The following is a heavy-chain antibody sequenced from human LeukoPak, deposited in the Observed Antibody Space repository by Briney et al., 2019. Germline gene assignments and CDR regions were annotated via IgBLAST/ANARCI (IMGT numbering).Heavy chain of an antibody. Sequence: SVKVSCKASGGTFIRYYAISWVRPAPGQGLEWVGGIIPSFSTANYAQKFQGRVTITTDESTGTAYLGLSGLRSEDTAVYWCSIDAYGGQGTLVTVSS. CDR3: SIDAY. CDR1: GGTFIRYYA. V-gene: IGHV1-69*05. J-gene: IGHJ4*02. CDR2: IIPSFSTA.